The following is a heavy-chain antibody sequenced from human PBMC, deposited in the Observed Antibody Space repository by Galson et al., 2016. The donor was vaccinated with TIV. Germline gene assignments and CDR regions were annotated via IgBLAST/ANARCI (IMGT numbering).Heavy chain of an antibody. V-gene: IGHV3-74*01. D-gene: IGHD5-18*01. Sequence: SLRLSCAASGFPFSSYWMHWVRQAPGKGLVWVSHINSDGSSTSYADSVKGRFTISRDNAKNTLYLQMNSLRVEDTAVYYCARDPWGTTMVPGGMDVWGQGTTVTVSS. J-gene: IGHJ6*02. CDR1: GFPFSSYW. CDR2: INSDGSST. CDR3: ARDPWGTTMVPGGMDV.